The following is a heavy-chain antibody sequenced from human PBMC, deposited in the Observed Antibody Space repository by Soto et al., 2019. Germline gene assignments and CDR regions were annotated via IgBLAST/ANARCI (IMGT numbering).Heavy chain of an antibody. CDR1: GGSISSSSYY. D-gene: IGHD4-4*01. CDR2: IYYSGST. J-gene: IGHJ4*02. V-gene: IGHV4-39*01. Sequence: SETLFLTCTVSGGSISSSSYYWGWIRQPPGKGLEWIGSIYYSGSTYYNPSLKSRVTISVDTSKNQFSLKLSSVTAADTAVYYCARQGTYSNYVFDYWGQGTLVTVSS. CDR3: ARQGTYSNYVFDY.